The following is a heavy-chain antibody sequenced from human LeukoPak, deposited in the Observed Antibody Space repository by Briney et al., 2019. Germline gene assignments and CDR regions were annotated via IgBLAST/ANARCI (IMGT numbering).Heavy chain of an antibody. J-gene: IGHJ4*02. CDR1: GFTFSSYG. D-gene: IGHD1-26*01. V-gene: IGHV3-30*18. CDR2: ISYDGSNK. Sequence: GGSLRLSCAASGFTFSSYGMHWVRQAPGKGLEWVAVISYDGSNKYYADSVKGRFTISRDNSKNTLYLQMNSLRAEDTAVYYCAKGVGAPIQAAFDYWGQGTLVTVSS. CDR3: AKGVGAPIQAAFDY.